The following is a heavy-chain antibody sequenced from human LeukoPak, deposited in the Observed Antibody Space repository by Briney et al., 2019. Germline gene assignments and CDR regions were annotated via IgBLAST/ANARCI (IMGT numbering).Heavy chain of an antibody. CDR1: GFTFSSYS. Sequence: GGALRLSCAASGFTFSSYSMNWVRQAPGKGLEWVSSISSSSSYIYYADSVKGRFTISRDNAKNSLYLQMNSLRAEDTAVYYCARVGYYDSSGYRAFDIWGQGTMVTVSS. D-gene: IGHD3-22*01. J-gene: IGHJ3*02. CDR3: ARVGYYDSSGYRAFDI. CDR2: ISSSSSYI. V-gene: IGHV3-21*01.